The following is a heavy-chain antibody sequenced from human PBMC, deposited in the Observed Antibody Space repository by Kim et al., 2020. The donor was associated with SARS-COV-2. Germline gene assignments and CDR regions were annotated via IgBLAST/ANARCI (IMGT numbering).Heavy chain of an antibody. CDR3: ARAGCSSTSCYAPRPDAFDI. Sequence: SETLSLTCAVSGGSISSSNWWSWVRQPPGKGLEWIGEIYHNGSTNYNPSLKSRVTISVDKSKNQFSLKLSSVTAADTAVYYCARAGCSSTSCYAPRPDAFDIWGQGTMVTVSS. J-gene: IGHJ3*02. D-gene: IGHD2-2*01. V-gene: IGHV4-4*02. CDR2: IYHNGST. CDR1: GGSISSSNW.